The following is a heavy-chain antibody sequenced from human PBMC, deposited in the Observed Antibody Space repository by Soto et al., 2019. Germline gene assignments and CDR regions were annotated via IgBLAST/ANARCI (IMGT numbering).Heavy chain of an antibody. V-gene: IGHV1-18*01. Sequence: QVQLVQSGAEVKKPGASVKVSCKASGYTFTHYGITWVRQAPGQGLEWMGWINSFSGDTNYPQKLQGRLTMTTDTSTKTVYMELRNLRSDDTAVYYCARVLHSGGKYWYFDIWGRGTLVTVSS. J-gene: IGHJ2*01. CDR1: GYTFTHYG. D-gene: IGHD2-15*01. CDR3: ARVLHSGGKYWYFDI. CDR2: INSFSGDT.